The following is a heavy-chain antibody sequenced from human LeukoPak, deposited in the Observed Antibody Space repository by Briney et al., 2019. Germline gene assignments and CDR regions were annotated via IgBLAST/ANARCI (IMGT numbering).Heavy chain of an antibody. CDR2: ISYSGST. CDR1: GGSISSSSYY. CDR3: ARDPHSFSFDY. V-gene: IGHV4-39*07. Sequence: SETLSLTCTVSGGSISSSSYYWGWIRQPPGKGLEWIGSISYSGSTYYNPSLKSRVTISVDTSKNQFSLKLSSVTAADTAVYYCARDPHSFSFDYWGQGTLVTVSS. J-gene: IGHJ4*02. D-gene: IGHD5-18*01.